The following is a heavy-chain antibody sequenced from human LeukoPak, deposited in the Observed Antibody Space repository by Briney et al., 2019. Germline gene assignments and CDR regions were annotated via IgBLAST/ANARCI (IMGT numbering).Heavy chain of an antibody. V-gene: IGHV3-21*06. J-gene: IGHJ6*02. CDR2: ISSDSTYR. CDR3: ARVAFGLYVMDV. Sequence: PGGSLRLSCAASEFTFNTYSMCWVRQAPGKGLEWVSSISSDSTYRFYAGSLKGRFTTSRDNAKNSLSLQMVGLRAEDTAVYYCARVAFGLYVMDVWGQGTTVTVSS. CDR1: EFTFNTYS. D-gene: IGHD3/OR15-3a*01.